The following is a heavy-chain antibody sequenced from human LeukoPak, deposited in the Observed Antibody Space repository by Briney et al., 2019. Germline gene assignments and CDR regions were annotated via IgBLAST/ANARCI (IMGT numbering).Heavy chain of an antibody. CDR1: GYTFTGYY. J-gene: IGHJ4*02. V-gene: IGHV1-2*02. CDR2: INPNSGGT. D-gene: IGHD3-22*01. Sequence: GASVKVSCKASGYTFTGYYMHWVRQAPGQGLEWMGWINPNSGGTNYAQKFQGRATMTRDTSISTAYMELSRLRSDDTAVYYCASVYYYDSSGFDYWGQGTLVTVSS. CDR3: ASVYYYDSSGFDY.